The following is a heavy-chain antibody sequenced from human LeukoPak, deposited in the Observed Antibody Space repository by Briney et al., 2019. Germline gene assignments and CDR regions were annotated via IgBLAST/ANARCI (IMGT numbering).Heavy chain of an antibody. Sequence: ASVKVSCKASGYTFTSYEINWVRQATGQGLEWMGWMNPKSGNTGHAQKFQGRVTMTRNTSISTVYMELSSLRSEDTAVYYCAGGVSEYFQHWGQGTLVTVSS. CDR2: MNPKSGNT. CDR1: GYTFTSYE. CDR3: AGGVSEYFQH. J-gene: IGHJ1*01. V-gene: IGHV1-8*01.